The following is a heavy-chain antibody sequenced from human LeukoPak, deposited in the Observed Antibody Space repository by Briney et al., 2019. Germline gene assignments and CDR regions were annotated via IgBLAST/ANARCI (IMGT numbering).Heavy chain of an antibody. Sequence: GGSLRLSCAASGFTFSDYYMSWIRQAPGKGLEWVSYISSSGSTIYYADSVKGRFTISRDNAKNSLYLQMNSLRAGDTAVYYCARDVDCSSTSCYKYYYYGMDVWGQGTTVTVSS. CDR2: ISSSGSTI. V-gene: IGHV3-11*01. CDR1: GFTFSDYY. J-gene: IGHJ6*02. CDR3: ARDVDCSSTSCYKYYYYGMDV. D-gene: IGHD2-2*02.